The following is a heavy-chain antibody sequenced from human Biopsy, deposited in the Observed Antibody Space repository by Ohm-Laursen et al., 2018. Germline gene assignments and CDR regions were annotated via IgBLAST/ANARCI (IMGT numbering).Heavy chain of an antibody. Sequence: TLSLTWIVSGGSISSYYWSWIRQPPGKGLECIGYIYYSGSTNYSPSLKSRVTMSVDKPKNQFSLKLSSGTAADTAVYYCARLWGGYHFHGMDVWGQGTTVTVSS. J-gene: IGHJ6*02. CDR2: IYYSGST. V-gene: IGHV4-59*08. D-gene: IGHD7-27*01. CDR1: GGSISSYY. CDR3: ARLWGGYHFHGMDV.